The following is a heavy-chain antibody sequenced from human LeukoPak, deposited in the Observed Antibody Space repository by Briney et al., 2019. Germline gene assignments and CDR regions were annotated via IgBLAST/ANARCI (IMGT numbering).Heavy chain of an antibody. Sequence: GGSLRLSCAASGFTFDDFGMTWVRQAPGKGLEWVSVIYSGGSTYYADSVKGRFTISRDNSKNTLYLQMNSLRAEDTAVYYCAKDPVTWGYYYYYMDVWGKGTTVTVSS. J-gene: IGHJ6*03. CDR2: IYSGGST. CDR1: GFTFDDFG. V-gene: IGHV3-23*03. CDR3: AKDPVTWGYYYYYMDV. D-gene: IGHD4-11*01.